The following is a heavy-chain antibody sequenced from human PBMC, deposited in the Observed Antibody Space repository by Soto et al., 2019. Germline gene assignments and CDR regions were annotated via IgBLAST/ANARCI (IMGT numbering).Heavy chain of an antibody. CDR3: ASGIVVVPAAILY. D-gene: IGHD2-2*01. CDR2: INPSGGST. Sequence: GASVKVSCKASGYTVTSYYMHWVRQAPGQGLEWMGIINPSGGSTSYAQKFQGRVTVTRDTSTSTVYMELSSLRSEDTAVYYCASGIVVVPAAILYWGQGTLVTVSS. V-gene: IGHV1-46*03. J-gene: IGHJ4*02. CDR1: GYTVTSYY.